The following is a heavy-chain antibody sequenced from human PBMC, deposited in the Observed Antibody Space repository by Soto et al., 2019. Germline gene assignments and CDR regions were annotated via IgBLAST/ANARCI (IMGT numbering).Heavy chain of an antibody. CDR2: IGTLSDT. J-gene: IGHJ5*02. CDR1: GFTFSTFD. Sequence: GGSLRLSCAGSGFTFSTFDIHWVRQAPGKGLEWVSGIGTLSDTFYAASVPGRFTISRQNAKNSVYLQLNSLRAGDTAFYYCARGRSFSYDSTPPQMFDPWGQGTLVTVSS. CDR3: ARGRSFSYDSTPPQMFDP. D-gene: IGHD3-10*01. V-gene: IGHV3-13*01.